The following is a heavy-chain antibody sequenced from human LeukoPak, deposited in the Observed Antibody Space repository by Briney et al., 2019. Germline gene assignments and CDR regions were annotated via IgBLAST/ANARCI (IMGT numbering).Heavy chain of an antibody. Sequence: SVKVSCKASGGTFTSYAISWVRQAPGQGLEWMGGIIPIFGTANYAQKFQGRVTITADKSTSTAYMELSSLRSEDTAVYYCARVGFLGVVAALSLWGQGTLVTVSS. CDR3: ARVGFLGVVAALSL. J-gene: IGHJ4*02. V-gene: IGHV1-69*06. CDR1: GGTFTSYA. CDR2: IIPIFGTA. D-gene: IGHD2-15*01.